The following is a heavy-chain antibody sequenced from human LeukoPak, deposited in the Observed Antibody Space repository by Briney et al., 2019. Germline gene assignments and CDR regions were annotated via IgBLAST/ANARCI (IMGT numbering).Heavy chain of an antibody. J-gene: IGHJ4*02. Sequence: SETLSLTCTVSGGSISSGSYYWSWIRQPAGKGLEWIGRIYTSGSTNYNPSLKSRVTISVDTSKNQVSLKLSSVTAADTAVYYCARVNREMVTITPWGQGTLVTVSS. D-gene: IGHD5-24*01. CDR2: IYTSGST. CDR3: ARVNREMVTITP. V-gene: IGHV4-61*02. CDR1: GGSISSGSYY.